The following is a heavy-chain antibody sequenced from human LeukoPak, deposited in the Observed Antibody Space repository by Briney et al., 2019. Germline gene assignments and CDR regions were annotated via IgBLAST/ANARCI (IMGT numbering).Heavy chain of an antibody. CDR1: GGSISSYY. CDR2: IYYSGST. V-gene: IGHV4-59*01. D-gene: IGHD4-11*01. CDR3: ARAEDYSNYSG. J-gene: IGHJ4*02. Sequence: PSETLSLTCTVSGGSISSYYWSWIRQPPGKGLEWTGYIYYSGSTNYNPSLKSRVTISVDTSKNQFSLKLSSVTAADTAVYYCARAEDYSNYSGWGQGTLVTVSS.